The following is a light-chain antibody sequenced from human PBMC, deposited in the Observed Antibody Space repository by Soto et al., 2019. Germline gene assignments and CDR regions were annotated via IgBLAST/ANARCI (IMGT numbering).Light chain of an antibody. J-gene: IGKJ1*01. Sequence: DLQMTQSPSTLSSSVGYRSTITCLPSQSIISWLAWYQQKPGKAPKLLIYDASTLQSGVPSRYSGSGSGTEFTLTISNLQPDDFATYYCQQYESYSPWTFGQGTKVDI. CDR2: DAS. CDR3: QQYESYSPWT. CDR1: QSIISW. V-gene: IGKV1-5*01.